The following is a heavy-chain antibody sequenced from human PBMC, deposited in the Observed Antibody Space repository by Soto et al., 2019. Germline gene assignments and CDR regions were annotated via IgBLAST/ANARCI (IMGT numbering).Heavy chain of an antibody. CDR2: IYWDDDE. Sequence: QITLKESGPPLVKPTQTLILTCTFSGFSLSTSGVGVGWIRQPPGKALEWLALIYWDDDERYSPSLKNRLTITKDTSRNQVVLTMTNMDPVDTATYFCARGLGSVRSTYFEYWGQGTLVKVS. CDR1: GFSLSTSGVG. D-gene: IGHD3-10*01. V-gene: IGHV2-5*02. CDR3: ARGLGSVRSTYFEY. J-gene: IGHJ4*02.